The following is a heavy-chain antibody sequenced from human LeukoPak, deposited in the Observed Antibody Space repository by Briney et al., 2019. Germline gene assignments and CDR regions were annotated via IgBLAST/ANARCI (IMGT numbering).Heavy chain of an antibody. V-gene: IGHV3-74*01. J-gene: IGHJ4*02. Sequence: PGGSLRLSCAASGFTFSTYWMHWVRQAPGKGLGWVSRINTDGSSTSYADSVKGRFTISRDNAKNTLYLQMSSLRAEDTAVYYCARSTIAAQGPTNYWGQGTLVTVSS. CDR2: INTDGSST. D-gene: IGHD6-13*01. CDR3: ARSTIAAQGPTNY. CDR1: GFTFSTYW.